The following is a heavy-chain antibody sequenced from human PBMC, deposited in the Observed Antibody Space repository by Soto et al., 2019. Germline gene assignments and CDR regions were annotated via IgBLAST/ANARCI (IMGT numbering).Heavy chain of an antibody. CDR3: ARDPTYSSSSNWFAP. D-gene: IGHD6-6*01. V-gene: IGHV3-33*01. CDR1: GFTFSSYG. Sequence: GGSLRLSCAASGFTFSSYGMHWVRQAPGKGLEWVAVIWYDGSNKYYADSVKGRFTISRDNSKNTLYLQMNSLRAEDTAVYYCARDPTYSSSSNWFAPWGQGTLVTVSS. J-gene: IGHJ5*02. CDR2: IWYDGSNK.